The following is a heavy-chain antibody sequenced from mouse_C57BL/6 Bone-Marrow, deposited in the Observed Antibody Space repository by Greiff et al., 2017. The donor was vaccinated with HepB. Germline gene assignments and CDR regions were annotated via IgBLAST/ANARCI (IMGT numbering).Heavy chain of an antibody. CDR2: IYPGDGDT. CDR3: ARWWLRGYFDV. CDR1: GYAFSSSW. Sequence: QVQLQQSGPELVKPGASVKISCKASGYAFSSSWMNWVKQRPGKGLEWIGRIYPGDGDTNYNGKFKGKATLTADKSSSTAYMQSSSLTSEDSAVYFCARWWLRGYFDVWGTGTTVTVSS. J-gene: IGHJ1*03. D-gene: IGHD1-1*02. V-gene: IGHV1-82*01.